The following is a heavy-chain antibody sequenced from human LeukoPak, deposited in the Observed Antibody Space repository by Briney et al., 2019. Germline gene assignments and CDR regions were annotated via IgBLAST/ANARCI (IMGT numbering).Heavy chain of an antibody. J-gene: IGHJ4*02. CDR3: AKGGGMSGDYGRIDY. CDR2: ISGSGSST. D-gene: IGHD4-17*01. CDR1: RFTFSSYA. V-gene: IGHV3-23*01. Sequence: PGGSLRLSCAASRFTFSSYAMSWVRQSPGKGLEWVSSISGSGSSTYYADSVKGRFTISRDNSNNTVYLQMNSLRAEDTAVYYCAKGGGMSGDYGRIDYWGQGTLVTVSS.